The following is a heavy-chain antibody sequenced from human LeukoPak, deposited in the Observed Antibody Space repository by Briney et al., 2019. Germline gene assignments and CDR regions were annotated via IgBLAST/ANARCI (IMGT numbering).Heavy chain of an antibody. CDR1: GITFSGYS. V-gene: IGHV3-21*01. CDR3: ATWTYSGTLEARDY. CDR2: ISGSSTYK. D-gene: IGHD1-26*01. Sequence: PGGSLRLSCAVSGITFSGYSMNWVRQAPGKGLEWVSFISGSSTYKSYAESVRGRFTISRDNAKNSVYLQINSLRAEDTAVYYCATWTYSGTLEARDYWGQGTLLTVSS. J-gene: IGHJ4*02.